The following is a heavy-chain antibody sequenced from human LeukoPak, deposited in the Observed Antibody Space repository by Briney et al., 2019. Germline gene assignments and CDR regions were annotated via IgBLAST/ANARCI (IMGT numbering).Heavy chain of an antibody. CDR3: ARDGGSWYYYYMDV. D-gene: IGHD3-10*01. J-gene: IGHJ6*03. CDR1: GRSISSYY. CDR2: IYTSGST. Sequence: PSETLSLTCTVSGRSISSYYWSWIRQPAGKGLEWIGRIYTSGSTNYNPSPKSRVTISVDTSKNQFSLKLSSVTAADTAVYYCARDGGSWYYYYMDVWGKGTTLTVSS. V-gene: IGHV4-4*07.